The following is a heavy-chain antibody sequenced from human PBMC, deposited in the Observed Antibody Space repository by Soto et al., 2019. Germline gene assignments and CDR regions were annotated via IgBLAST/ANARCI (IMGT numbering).Heavy chain of an antibody. Sequence: PSVTLCLTCTVAGGTIISYCWSWIRQPPGKGLEWIGYIYYSGSTYYNPSLKSRVSISVDTSKNQFSVRLSSVTAADTAVYYCAREKDPPADAYNFAYWGQGTLVTVSS. CDR3: AREKDPPADAYNFAY. CDR1: GGTIISYC. CDR2: IYYSGST. J-gene: IGHJ4*02. D-gene: IGHD1-1*01. V-gene: IGHV4-59*04.